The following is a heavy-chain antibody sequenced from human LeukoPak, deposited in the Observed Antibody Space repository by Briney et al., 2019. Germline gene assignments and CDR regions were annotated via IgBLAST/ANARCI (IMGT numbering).Heavy chain of an antibody. J-gene: IGHJ4*02. V-gene: IGHV1-2*02. CDR3: ARANFLYCSSTTCLFDY. CDR2: INPNDGDT. D-gene: IGHD2-2*01. Sequence: ASVKVSCKASGYTFTDYYMHWVRQAPGQGFEWMGWINPNDGDTNYAQKFQARVAMTRATSISTAHMEVSRLRSDDTAVYYCARANFLYCSSTTCLFDYWGQGTLVTVSS. CDR1: GYTFTDYY.